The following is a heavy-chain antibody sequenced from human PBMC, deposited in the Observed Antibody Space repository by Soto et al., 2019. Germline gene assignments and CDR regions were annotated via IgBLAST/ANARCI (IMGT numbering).Heavy chain of an antibody. CDR3: ARNMVVAASSYCDY. CDR2: IFSNDET. V-gene: IGHV2-26*01. Sequence: QVNLKESGPVLLKPTETLTLTCTVSRSSLSNARLGVSWIRQLPGKSMEWLTHIFSNDETSYRTSVKSTLTIAKVTSNSQLVLTVTNVEPVDTATYYCARNMVVAASSYCDYWRQGTMVTFSS. CDR1: RSSLSNARLG. D-gene: IGHD2-15*01. J-gene: IGHJ4*02.